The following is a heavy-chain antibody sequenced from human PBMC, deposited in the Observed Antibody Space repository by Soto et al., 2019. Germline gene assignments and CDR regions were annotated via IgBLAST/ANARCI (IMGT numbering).Heavy chain of an antibody. D-gene: IGHD1-7*01. V-gene: IGHV3-33*01. CDR3: ARGNWNYGYFDF. Sequence: QVQLVESGGGVVQPGRSLRLSCAVSGFTFSTYGMHWVRQAPGKGLEWVAVIWYDGGNKYYSDSLKGRFTISRDTSRNTLYLQMNSLRAEDTAVYYCARGNWNYGYFDFWGQGTLVAVSS. CDR2: IWYDGGNK. CDR1: GFTFSTYG. J-gene: IGHJ4*02.